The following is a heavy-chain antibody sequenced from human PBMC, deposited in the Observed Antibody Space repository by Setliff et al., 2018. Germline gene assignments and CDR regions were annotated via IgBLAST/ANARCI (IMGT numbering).Heavy chain of an antibody. CDR1: GYTFTSYD. Sequence: ASVKVSCKASGYTFTSYDINWVRQATGQGLEWMGWMNPNSGNTGYAQKFQGRVTMTTDTSTSTAYMELRSLRSDDTAVYYCARDVGTSSFEVATMIVVAATDAFDIWGQGTMVTVSS. J-gene: IGHJ3*02. V-gene: IGHV1-8*02. CDR3: ARDVGTSSFEVATMIVVAATDAFDI. CDR2: MNPNSGNT. D-gene: IGHD3-22*01.